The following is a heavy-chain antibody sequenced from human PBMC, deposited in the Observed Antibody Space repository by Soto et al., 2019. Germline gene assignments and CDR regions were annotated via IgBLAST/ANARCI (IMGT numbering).Heavy chain of an antibody. CDR3: ARGVVVVAAFDWFDP. CDR1: GGTFSSYT. CDR2: IIPILGIA. V-gene: IGHV1-69*02. D-gene: IGHD2-15*01. J-gene: IGHJ5*02. Sequence: GASVKVSCKASGGTFSSYTISWVRQAPGQGLEWMGRIIPILGIANYAQKFQGRVTITADKSTGTAYMELSSLRSEDTAVYYCARGVVVVAAFDWFDPWGQGTLVTVSS.